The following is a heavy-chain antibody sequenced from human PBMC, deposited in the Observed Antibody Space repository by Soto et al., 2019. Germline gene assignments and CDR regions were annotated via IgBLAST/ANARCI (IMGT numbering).Heavy chain of an antibody. V-gene: IGHV3-30*18. Sequence: QVQLVESGGGVVQPGRSLRLSCAASGFTFSSYGMHWVRQAPGKGLEWVAVISYDGSTKYYADSVKGRFTISRDNSKNTLYLQMNTLRPADTAVYYCAKDPSWVATIDVWGKGTTVTVSS. J-gene: IGHJ6*04. CDR3: AKDPSWVATIDV. CDR2: ISYDGSTK. D-gene: IGHD5-12*01. CDR1: GFTFSSYG.